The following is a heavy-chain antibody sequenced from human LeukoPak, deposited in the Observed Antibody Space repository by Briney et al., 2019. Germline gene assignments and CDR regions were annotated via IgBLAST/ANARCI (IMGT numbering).Heavy chain of an antibody. CDR2: IYYSGST. D-gene: IGHD6-6*01. Sequence: PSETLSLTCTVSGGSISSYYWSWIRQPPGKGQEWIGYIYYSGSTNYNPSLKSRVTISVDTSKNQYSLKLSSVTAADTTVYYCAGSGSSSLVRDFDYWGQGTLVTVSS. CDR3: AGSGSSSLVRDFDY. J-gene: IGHJ4*02. CDR1: GGSISSYY. V-gene: IGHV4-59*01.